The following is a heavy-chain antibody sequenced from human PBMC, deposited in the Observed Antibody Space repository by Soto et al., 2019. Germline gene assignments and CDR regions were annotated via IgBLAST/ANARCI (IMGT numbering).Heavy chain of an antibody. J-gene: IGHJ4*02. V-gene: IGHV1-18*04. CDR2: ISTYSGNT. CDR1: GYTFTNFG. CDR3: ARATYCSGGNCYYVDS. D-gene: IGHD2-15*01. Sequence: QVQLVQSGAEVKKPGASVKVSCKSLGYTFTNFGVSWVRQAPGQGLEWMGWISTYSGNTHYPQRLQGRVTMTTVTSSRTAYMELRSLRSDDTAVYYCARATYCSGGNCYYVDSWGQGTLVTVSS.